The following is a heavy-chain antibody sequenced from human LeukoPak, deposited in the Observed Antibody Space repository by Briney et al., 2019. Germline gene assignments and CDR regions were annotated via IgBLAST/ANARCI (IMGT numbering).Heavy chain of an antibody. D-gene: IGHD2/OR15-2a*01. CDR2: ISSSGGST. CDR1: GFTFSGYG. J-gene: IGHJ3*02. V-gene: IGHV3-23*01. Sequence: SGGSLRLSCTASGFTFSGYGMSWVRQAPGKGLEWVSSISSSGGSTYYADSVKGRFTISRDNAKNSLYLQMNSLRAEDMALYYCAKESIRGAFDIWGQGTMVTVSS. CDR3: AKESIRGAFDI.